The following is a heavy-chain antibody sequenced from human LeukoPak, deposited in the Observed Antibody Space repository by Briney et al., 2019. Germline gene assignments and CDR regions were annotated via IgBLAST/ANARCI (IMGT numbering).Heavy chain of an antibody. D-gene: IGHD6-13*01. CDR1: GYTFTVYY. J-gene: IGHJ1*01. CDR2: INPNSGGT. V-gene: IGHV1-2*02. CDR3: ARYRVRGGIAAAGPEGH. Sequence: ASVKVSCKASGYTFTVYYRHWVRQAPGQGLEWIVGINPNSGGTNYAQKFQGRVNMNRDMSISTAYMEVSRLRSAHTAVYYCARYRVRGGIAAAGPEGHWGQGTLVTVSS.